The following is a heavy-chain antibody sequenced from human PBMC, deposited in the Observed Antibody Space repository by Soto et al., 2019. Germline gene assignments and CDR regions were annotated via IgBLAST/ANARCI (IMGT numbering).Heavy chain of an antibody. CDR3: ATVKGYCSGGSCYSGVWFDY. V-gene: IGHV1-24*01. Sequence: ASVKVSCKVSGYTLTELSMHWVRQAPGKGLEWMGGFYPEDGETIYAQKFQGRVTMTEDTSTDTAYMELSSLRSEDTAVYYCATVKGYCSGGSCYSGVWFDYWGQGTLVTVSS. D-gene: IGHD2-15*01. J-gene: IGHJ4*02. CDR2: FYPEDGET. CDR1: GYTLTELS.